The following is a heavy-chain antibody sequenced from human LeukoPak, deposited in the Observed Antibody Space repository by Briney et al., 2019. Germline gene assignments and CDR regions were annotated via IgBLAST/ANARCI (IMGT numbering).Heavy chain of an antibody. CDR1: GFTFSSYA. D-gene: IGHD4-17*01. Sequence: GGSLRLSCAASGFTFSSYAMHWVRQAPGKGLEWVAVISYDGSNKYYADSEKGRFTISRDNPKNTLYLQMNSLRAEDTAVYYCARESDYGDSHWGQGTLVTVSS. J-gene: IGHJ4*02. CDR3: ARESDYGDSH. V-gene: IGHV3-30*01. CDR2: ISYDGSNK.